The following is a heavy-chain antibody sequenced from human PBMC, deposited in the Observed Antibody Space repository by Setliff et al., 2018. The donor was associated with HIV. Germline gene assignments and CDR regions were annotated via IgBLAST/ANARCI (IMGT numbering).Heavy chain of an antibody. J-gene: IGHJ6*02. CDR2: IYYSGST. D-gene: IGHD1-7*01. CDR1: GGSISSGGYY. Sequence: ASETLSLTCPVSGGSISSGGYYWSWIRQHPGKGLEWIGYIYYSGSTYYNPSLKSRVTISVDTSKNQFSLKLSSVTAADTAVYYCARNKYNWNYYYYYGMDVWGQGTTVTVSS. CDR3: ARNKYNWNYYYYYGMDV. V-gene: IGHV4-31*03.